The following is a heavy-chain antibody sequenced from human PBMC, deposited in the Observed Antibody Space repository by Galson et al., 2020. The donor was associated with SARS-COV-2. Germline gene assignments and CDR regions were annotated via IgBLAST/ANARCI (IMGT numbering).Heavy chain of an antibody. CDR2: IYYSGST. Sequence: SETLSLTCTVSGDSINSYYWSWIRQPPGKGLEWIGYIYYSGSTNYNPSLKSRVTISVDTSKNQFSLKLSSVTAADTAVYYCARGFDYWGQGTLVTVSS. CDR1: GDSINSYY. CDR3: ARGFDY. V-gene: IGHV4-59*01. J-gene: IGHJ4*02.